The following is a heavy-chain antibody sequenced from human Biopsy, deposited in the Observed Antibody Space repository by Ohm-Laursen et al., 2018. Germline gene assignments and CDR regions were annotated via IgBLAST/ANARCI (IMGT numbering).Heavy chain of an antibody. Sequence: SLRLSCPASGFMFSASWMSWVRQAPGKGLEWVANINPDGSVKYFADSVKGRFTISRDNAENSMYLQMSSLTVDDTAVYYCARDERWGQGTLVTVSS. V-gene: IGHV3-7*01. J-gene: IGHJ4*02. CDR2: INPDGSVK. D-gene: IGHD5-24*01. CDR1: GFMFSASW. CDR3: ARDER.